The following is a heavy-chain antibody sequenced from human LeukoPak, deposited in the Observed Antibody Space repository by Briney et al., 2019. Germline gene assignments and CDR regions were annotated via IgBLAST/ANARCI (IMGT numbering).Heavy chain of an antibody. CDR1: GFTFSDYY. V-gene: IGHV3-11*04. CDR3: AKEFSATPRAAAQTGDAFDV. J-gene: IGHJ3*01. Sequence: GGSLRLSCAASGFTFSDYYMSWIRQAPGKGLEWVSYISSSGSTIYYADSVKGRFTISRDYSKNTLDLQMNSLRAEDTAVYYCAKEFSATPRAAAQTGDAFDVWGQGTMVTVSS. D-gene: IGHD7-27*01. CDR2: ISSSGSTI.